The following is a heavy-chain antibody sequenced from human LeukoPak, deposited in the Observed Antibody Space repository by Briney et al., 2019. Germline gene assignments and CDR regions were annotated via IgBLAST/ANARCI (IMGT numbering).Heavy chain of an antibody. CDR3: VRENHGSFDY. CDR1: GFTVSSYY. D-gene: IGHD1-14*01. Sequence: GGSLRLSCAASGFTVSSYYVNWVRQAPGKGLEWVSCISSSSTYIYYADSVRGRFAISRDNAKNSLYLQMNSLRAEDTAVYYCVRENHGSFDYWGQGSLVTVSS. V-gene: IGHV3-21*01. CDR2: ISSSSTYI. J-gene: IGHJ4*02.